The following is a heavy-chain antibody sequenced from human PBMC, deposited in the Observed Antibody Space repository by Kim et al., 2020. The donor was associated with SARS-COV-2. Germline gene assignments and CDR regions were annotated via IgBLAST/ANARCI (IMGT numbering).Heavy chain of an antibody. CDR3: AKERVKSGCPGY. CDR2: ISYDGSNK. CDR1: GFTFSSYG. J-gene: IGHJ4*02. D-gene: IGHD6-19*01. V-gene: IGHV3-30*18. Sequence: GGSLRLSCAASGFTFSSYGMHWVRQAPGKGLEWVAVISYDGSNKYYADSVKGRFTISRDNSKNTLYLQMNSLRAEDTAVYYCAKERVKSGCPGYWGQGTLVTVSS.